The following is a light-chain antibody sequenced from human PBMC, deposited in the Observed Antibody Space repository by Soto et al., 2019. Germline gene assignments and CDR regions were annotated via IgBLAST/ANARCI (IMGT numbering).Light chain of an antibody. V-gene: IGKV1-17*01. J-gene: IGKJ2*01. CDR3: LQHDSFPYT. CDR2: AAS. Sequence: DIQMTQSPSSLSASVGHTVTITCRASQDVRSDLGWYQHKPGKAPKRLIYAASRLQGGVPSRFSGSGSGTEFTLTMGSLQPEDSATYYCLQHDSFPYTFGQGTRLEI. CDR1: QDVRSD.